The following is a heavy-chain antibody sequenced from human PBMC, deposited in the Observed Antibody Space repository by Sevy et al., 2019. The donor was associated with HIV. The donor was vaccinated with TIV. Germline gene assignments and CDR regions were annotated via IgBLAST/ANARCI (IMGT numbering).Heavy chain of an antibody. J-gene: IGHJ3*02. D-gene: IGHD3-22*01. CDR3: ARVSVYYYDSSGYYTTGNAFDI. V-gene: IGHV3-53*01. CDR2: IYSGVTT. Sequence: GGSLRLSCAASGFTVGSNYMSWVRRAPGKGLEWVSIIYSGVTTSYADSVKGRFTISRDNSKNTLYLQMNSLRAEDTAVYYCARVSVYYYDSSGYYTTGNAFDIWGQGTMVTVSS. CDR1: GFTVGSNY.